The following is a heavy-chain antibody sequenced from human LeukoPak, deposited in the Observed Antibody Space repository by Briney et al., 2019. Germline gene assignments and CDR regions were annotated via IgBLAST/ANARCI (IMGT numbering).Heavy chain of an antibody. CDR3: AKLPFGLGVVARLDY. CDR1: GFTFSSYA. Sequence: GGSLRLSCAASGFTFSSYAMSWVRQAPGKGLEWVSAISGSGGSTYYADSVKGRFTISRDNSKNTLYLQMSSLRAEDTAVYYCAKLPFGLGVVARLDYWGQGTLVTVSS. V-gene: IGHV3-23*01. CDR2: ISGSGGST. J-gene: IGHJ4*02. D-gene: IGHD2-15*01.